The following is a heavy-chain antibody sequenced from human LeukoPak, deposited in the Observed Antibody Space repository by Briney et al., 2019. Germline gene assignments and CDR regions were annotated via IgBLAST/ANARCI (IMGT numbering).Heavy chain of an antibody. CDR3: ARDIPNGRNDAFDI. CDR1: GFTFSSYS. Sequence: GGSLRLSCAASGFTFSSYSMNWVRQAPGKGLEWVSSISSSSSYIYYADSVKGRFTISRDNAKNSLYLQMNSLRAEDTAVYYCARDIPNGRNDAFDIWGQGTMVNVSS. D-gene: IGHD2-8*01. CDR2: ISSSSSYI. V-gene: IGHV3-21*01. J-gene: IGHJ3*02.